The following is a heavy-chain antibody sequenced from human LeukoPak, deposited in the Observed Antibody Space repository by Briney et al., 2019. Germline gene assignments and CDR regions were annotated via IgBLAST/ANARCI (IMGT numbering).Heavy chain of an antibody. V-gene: IGHV1-46*01. Sequence: EASVKVSCKASGYTFTSYYMHWVRQAPGQGLEWMGIINPSGGSTSYAQKFQGRVTMTRDMSTSTVYMGLRSLRSDDTAVYYCARGFPPRRQYDSSGYYSYYFDYWGQGTLVTVSS. D-gene: IGHD3-22*01. CDR2: INPSGGST. CDR3: ARGFPPRRQYDSSGYYSYYFDY. CDR1: GYTFTSYY. J-gene: IGHJ4*02.